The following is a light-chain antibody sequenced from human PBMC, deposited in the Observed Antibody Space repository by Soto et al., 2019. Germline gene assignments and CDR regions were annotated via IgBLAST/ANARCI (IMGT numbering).Light chain of an antibody. CDR1: SSDVGSYNL. V-gene: IGLV2-23*01. CDR2: EGS. CDR3: CSYAGSSTYVV. J-gene: IGLJ2*01. Sequence: QSALTQPASVSGSPGQSITMSCTGTSSDVGSYNLVSWYQQHPGKAPKLMIYEGSKRPSGVSNRFSGSKSGNTASLTISGLQAEDEADYYCCSYAGSSTYVVFGGGPKLTVL.